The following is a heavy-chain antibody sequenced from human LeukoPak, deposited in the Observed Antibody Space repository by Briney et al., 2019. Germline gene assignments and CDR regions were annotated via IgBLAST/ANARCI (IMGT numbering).Heavy chain of an antibody. CDR2: ISYDGSNK. V-gene: IGHV3-30*04. J-gene: IGHJ4*02. D-gene: IGHD3-22*01. CDR1: GFTFSSDA. Sequence: GRSLRLSCAASGFTFSSDAMHWVRQAPGKGLEWVAVISYDGSNKYYADSVKGRFTISRDNSKNTLYLQMNSLRAEDTAVYYCARDFYYDSSGYSVDYWGQGTLVTVSS. CDR3: ARDFYYDSSGYSVDY.